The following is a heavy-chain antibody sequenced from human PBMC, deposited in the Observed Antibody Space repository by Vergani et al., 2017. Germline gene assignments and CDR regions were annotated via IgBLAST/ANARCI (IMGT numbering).Heavy chain of an antibody. CDR2: IYYSGST. CDR3: ARDYYSSSWYEGWFEP. Sequence: QLQLQESGPGLVKPSETLSLTCTVSGGSISSSSYYWGWIRQPPGKGLEWIGSIYYSGSTYYNPSLKSRVTISVDTSKNQFSLKLSSVTAADTAVYYCARDYYSSSWYEGWFEPWGQGTLVTVS. J-gene: IGHJ5*02. V-gene: IGHV4-39*01. D-gene: IGHD6-13*01. CDR1: GGSISSSSYY.